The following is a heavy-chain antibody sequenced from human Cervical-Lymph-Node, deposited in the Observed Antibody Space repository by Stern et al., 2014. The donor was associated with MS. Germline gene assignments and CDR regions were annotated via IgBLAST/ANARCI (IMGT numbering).Heavy chain of an antibody. CDR2: ISVTNGNT. J-gene: IGHJ4*02. CDR1: GYTFTNYG. Sequence: QMQLVQSGAEVKEPGASVKVSCKASGYTFTNYGISWVRQAPGQGLEWMGWISVTNGNTHYAQQLQGRVTMTTDTSTSTAYMELRSLRSEDTAVYYCARQIIRYFDYWGQGTLVTVSS. CDR3: ARQIIRYFDY. D-gene: IGHD2/OR15-2a*01. V-gene: IGHV1-18*01.